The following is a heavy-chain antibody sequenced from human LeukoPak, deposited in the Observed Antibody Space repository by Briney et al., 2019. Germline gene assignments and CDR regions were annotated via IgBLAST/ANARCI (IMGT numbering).Heavy chain of an antibody. J-gene: IGHJ4*02. V-gene: IGHV1-69*04. Sequence: SVKVSCKASGGTFSSYAISWVRLAPGQGLEWMGRIIPILGIANYAQKFQGRVTITADKSTSTAYMELSSLRSEDTAVYYCARDGPYYYDSSGRPPDYWGQGTLVTVSS. CDR2: IIPILGIA. CDR3: ARDGPYYYDSSGRPPDY. D-gene: IGHD3-22*01. CDR1: GGTFSSYA.